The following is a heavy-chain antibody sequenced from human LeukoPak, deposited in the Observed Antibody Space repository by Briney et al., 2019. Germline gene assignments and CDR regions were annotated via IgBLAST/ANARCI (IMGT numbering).Heavy chain of an antibody. D-gene: IGHD6-25*01. CDR3: AQREAGFDY. CDR1: GYTFTNND. CDR2: MNPNSGNT. J-gene: IGHJ4*02. Sequence: GASVKVSCTASGYTFTNNDINWVRQAPGQGLEWMRWMNPNSGNTGYGQKFQGRVTMTRNTSISAAYMELSSLRSDDTAVYYCAQREAGFDYWGQGTLVTVSS. V-gene: IGHV1-8*01.